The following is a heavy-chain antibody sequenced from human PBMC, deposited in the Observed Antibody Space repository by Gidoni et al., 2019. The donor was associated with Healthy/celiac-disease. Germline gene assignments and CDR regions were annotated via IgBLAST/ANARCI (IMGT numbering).Heavy chain of an antibody. CDR1: GLTFSSYS. D-gene: IGHD3-9*01. CDR2: ISSSSSYI. CDR3: ARDADILTGYYSYYFDY. J-gene: IGHJ4*02. V-gene: IGHV3-21*01. Sequence: EVQLVESGGGLVKPGGSLRLSCAASGLTFSSYSMNWVRQAPGKGLEWVSSISSSSSYIYYADSVKDRFTISRDNAKNSLYLQMNSLRDEDTAVYYCARDADILTGYYSYYFDYWGQGTLVTVSS.